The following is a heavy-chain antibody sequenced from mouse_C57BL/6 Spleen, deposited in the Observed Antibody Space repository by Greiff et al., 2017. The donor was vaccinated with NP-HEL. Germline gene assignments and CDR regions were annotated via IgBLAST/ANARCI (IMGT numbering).Heavy chain of an antibody. Sequence: EVKVVESGGGLVKPGGSLKLSCAASGFTFSDYGMHWVRQAPEKGLEWVAYISSGSSTIYYAATVKGRFTISRDNAKNTLFLQMTRLRSEDTAMYYCANYEGTPHWGQGTTLTVSS. J-gene: IGHJ2*01. CDR1: GFTFSDYG. CDR3: ANYEGTPH. D-gene: IGHD2-4*01. V-gene: IGHV5-17*01. CDR2: ISSGSSTI.